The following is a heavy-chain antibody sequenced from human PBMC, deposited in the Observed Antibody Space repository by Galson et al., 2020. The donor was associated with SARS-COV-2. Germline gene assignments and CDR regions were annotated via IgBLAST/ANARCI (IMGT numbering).Heavy chain of an antibody. CDR3: AKDGKRGWDFDH. CDR2: GHGDDHDQ. Sequence: GGSLRLSCAASGFPFSSYGMHWVRKAPGQGLEWVALGHGDDHDQYYADYVRGRFTISRDNSKNTLYLHMNSLRIEDTAIYYCAKDGKRGWDFDHWGQGTLVSVSS. CDR1: GFPFSSYG. V-gene: IGHV3-30*02. J-gene: IGHJ4*02. D-gene: IGHD3-10*01.